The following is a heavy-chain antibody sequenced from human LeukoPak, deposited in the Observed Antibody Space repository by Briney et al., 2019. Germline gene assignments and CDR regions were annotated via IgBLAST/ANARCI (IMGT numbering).Heavy chain of an antibody. J-gene: IGHJ4*02. V-gene: IGHV1-69*04. CDR1: GGTFSSYA. CDR2: IIPILGIA. CDR3: ASLGDYCGGGCYSDY. D-gene: IGHD2-21*02. Sequence: SVKVSCKASGGTFSSYAISWVRQAPGQGLEWMGRIIPILGIANYAQKFQGRVTITADKSTSTAYMELSSLRSEDTAVYYCASLGDYCGGGCYSDYWGQGTLVTVSS.